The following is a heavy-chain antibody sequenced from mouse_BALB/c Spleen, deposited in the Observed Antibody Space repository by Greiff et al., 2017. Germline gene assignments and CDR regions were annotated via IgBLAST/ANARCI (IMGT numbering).Heavy chain of an antibody. D-gene: IGHD2-4*01. CDR3: AREDDYDEYFDV. Sequence: VQLKESGPELVKPGASVKISCKASGYTFTDYNMHWVKQSHGKSLEWIGYIYPYNGGTGYNQKFKSKATLTVDNSSSTAYMELRSLTSEDSAVYYCAREDDYDEYFDVWGAGTTVTVSS. CDR2: IYPYNGGT. J-gene: IGHJ1*01. CDR1: GYTFTDYN. V-gene: IGHV1S29*02.